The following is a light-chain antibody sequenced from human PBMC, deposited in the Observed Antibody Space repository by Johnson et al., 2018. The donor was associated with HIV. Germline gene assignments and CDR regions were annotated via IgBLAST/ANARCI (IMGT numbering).Light chain of an antibody. J-gene: IGLJ1*01. CDR3: GTWDSSLGAEV. V-gene: IGLV1-51*02. CDR2: ETN. Sequence: HSVLTQPPSVSAAPGQKVTISCSGSSSNVGNNYVSWYQQLPGAAPKLLIYETNKRPSGIPDRFSGSMSGTSATLGITGLQTGDEADYYFGTWDSSLGAEVFGTGTKVTVL. CDR1: SSNVGNNY.